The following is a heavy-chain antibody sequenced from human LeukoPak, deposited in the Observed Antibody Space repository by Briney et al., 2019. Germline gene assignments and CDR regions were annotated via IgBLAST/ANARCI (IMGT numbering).Heavy chain of an antibody. V-gene: IGHV4-4*07. CDR3: ARDFGVNGNDYSVFDS. CDR2: SSAGGST. Sequence: SETLSLTCTVSDGSISTYYWSWIRQPAGKGLEWIGRSSAGGSTYYNPSLRSRVTMSVDASTNHFSLILTSVTAADTAVYYCARDFGVNGNDYSVFDSWGQGTMVTVSS. D-gene: IGHD4-11*01. CDR1: DGSISTYY. J-gene: IGHJ3*01.